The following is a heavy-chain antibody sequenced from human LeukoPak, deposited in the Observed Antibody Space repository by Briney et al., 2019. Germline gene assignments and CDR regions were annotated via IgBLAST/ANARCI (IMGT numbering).Heavy chain of an antibody. V-gene: IGHV3-23*01. D-gene: IGHD5-12*01. CDR2: ISGSVFST. Sequence: GGSLRLSCAASGLTFSSYAMSWVGQAPGKGVEGGSAISGSVFSTSYADSLKGPFPISRDNSTNTLYLQMISLRAEDTAVYYCAKDFADILATVCAHYFHYCGQGTLVTVSS. CDR1: GLTFSSYA. J-gene: IGHJ4*02. CDR3: AKDFADILATVCAHYFHY.